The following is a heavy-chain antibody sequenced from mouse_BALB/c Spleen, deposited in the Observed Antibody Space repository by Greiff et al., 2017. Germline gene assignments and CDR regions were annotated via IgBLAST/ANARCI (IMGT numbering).Heavy chain of an antibody. CDR2: IDTSDSYT. CDR1: GYTFTDYW. CDR3: ARSDLLDY. J-gene: IGHJ2*01. Sequence: VQLQQPGAELVMPGASVKMSCKASGYTFTDYWMHWVKQRPGQGLEWIGAIDTSDSYTSYNQKFKGKATLTVDESSSTAYMQLSSLTSEDSAVYYCARSDLLDYWGQGTTLTVSS. V-gene: IGHV1-69*01.